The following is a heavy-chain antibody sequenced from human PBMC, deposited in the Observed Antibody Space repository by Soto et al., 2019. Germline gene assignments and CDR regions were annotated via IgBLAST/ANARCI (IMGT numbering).Heavy chain of an antibody. Sequence: QVQLVQSGAEVKKPGASVKVSCKASGYTFTSYGISWVRQAPGQGLEWMGWISAYNGNTNYAQKLQGRVTMTTDTSTSTADMELRSMRSDDTAVYYCARGLLFGVRGGHNWFDPWGQGTLVTVSS. D-gene: IGHD3-10*01. CDR1: GYTFTSYG. V-gene: IGHV1-18*01. CDR2: ISAYNGNT. CDR3: ARGLLFGVRGGHNWFDP. J-gene: IGHJ5*02.